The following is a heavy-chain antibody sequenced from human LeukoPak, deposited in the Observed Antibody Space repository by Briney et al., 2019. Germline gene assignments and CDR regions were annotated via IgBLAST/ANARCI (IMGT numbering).Heavy chain of an antibody. CDR3: AGDPASYGDYVNFDY. J-gene: IGHJ4*02. V-gene: IGHV1-3*01. CDR1: GYTFTSYA. CDR2: INAGNGNT. D-gene: IGHD4-17*01. Sequence: ASVKVSCKASGYTFTSYAMHWVRQAPGQRLEWMGWINAGNGNTKYSQKFQGRVTITRDTSASTAYMELSSLRSEDTAVYYCAGDPASYGDYVNFDYWGQGTLVTVSS.